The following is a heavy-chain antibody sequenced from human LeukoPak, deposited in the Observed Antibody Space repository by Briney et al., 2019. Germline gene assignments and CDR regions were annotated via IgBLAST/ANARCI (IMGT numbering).Heavy chain of an antibody. CDR1: GFTLSRYW. Sequence: GGSLRLSCATSGFTLSRYWMSWVRQAPGKGLEGVANIKNDGSEEYYVDSVKGRFTISRDNARNSLFLQMNSLTVEYTAGDYCARAIRGSAVDTGDRWGQGTLVTVSS. CDR2: IKNDGSEE. CDR3: ARAIRGSAVDTGDR. J-gene: IGHJ4*02. D-gene: IGHD3-10*01. V-gene: IGHV3-7*01.